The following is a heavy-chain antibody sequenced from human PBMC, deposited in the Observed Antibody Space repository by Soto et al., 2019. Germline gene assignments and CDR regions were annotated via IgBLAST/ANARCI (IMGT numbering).Heavy chain of an antibody. CDR1: GFTFSSFG. D-gene: IGHD5-12*01. Sequence: VGSLRLSCAASGFTFSSFGIHWVRQAPGKGLEWVAVMAYDGSNEYYADSVRGRFTISRDNSKSTVYLQMNSLRPEDTAVYYCAKNTVGLSRYYYYGMDVWGQGTTVTVSS. CDR2: MAYDGSNE. V-gene: IGHV3-30*18. J-gene: IGHJ6*02. CDR3: AKNTVGLSRYYYYGMDV.